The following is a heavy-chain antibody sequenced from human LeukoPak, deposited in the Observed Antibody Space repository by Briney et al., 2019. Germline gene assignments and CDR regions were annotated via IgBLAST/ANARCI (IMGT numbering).Heavy chain of an antibody. J-gene: IGHJ6*03. CDR2: ISSSSSTI. V-gene: IGHV3-48*01. CDR1: GFTFSSYS. D-gene: IGHD6-19*01. Sequence: PGGSLRLSRAASGFTFSSYSMNWVRQAPGKGLEWVSYISSSSSTIYYADSVKGRFTISRDNAKNSLYLQMNSLRAEDTAVYYCAREQQWLVYMDVWGKGTTVTVSS. CDR3: AREQQWLVYMDV.